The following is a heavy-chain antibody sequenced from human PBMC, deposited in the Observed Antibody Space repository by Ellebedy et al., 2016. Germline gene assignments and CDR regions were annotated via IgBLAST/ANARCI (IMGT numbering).Heavy chain of an antibody. CDR2: MDPNSGNT. Sequence: ASVKVSCXASGYTFTSYDINWVRQATGQGLEWMGWMDPNSGNTGYTQNFQGRVTMTRDTSISTAYMELSSLRSEDTAVYYCARAWSSGFDYWGQGTLVTVSS. D-gene: IGHD6-19*01. CDR1: GYTFTSYD. V-gene: IGHV1-8*01. J-gene: IGHJ4*02. CDR3: ARAWSSGFDY.